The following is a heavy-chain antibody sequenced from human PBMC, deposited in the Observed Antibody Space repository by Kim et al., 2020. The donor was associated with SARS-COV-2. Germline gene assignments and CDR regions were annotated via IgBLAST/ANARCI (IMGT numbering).Heavy chain of an antibody. CDR1: GDSVSSNSVA. D-gene: IGHD5-18*01. V-gene: IGHV6-1*01. CDR2: TYYRSKWYF. CDR3: VRDGTRYNYGFDY. Sequence: SQTLSLTCAISGDSVSSNSVAWNWIRQSPSRGLEWLGRTYYRSKWYFGYAVSVKSRITINPDTSKNQFSLQLNSVTPEDTAVYYCVRDGTRYNYGFDYWGQGTLVTVSS. J-gene: IGHJ4*02.